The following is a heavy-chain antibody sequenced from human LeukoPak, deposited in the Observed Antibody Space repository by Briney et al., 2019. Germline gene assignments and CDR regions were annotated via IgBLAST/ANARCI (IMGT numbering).Heavy chain of an antibody. J-gene: IGHJ6*03. CDR1: GGSISSYY. CDR3: ARRIAAAPRYYYYYMDV. Sequence: SETLSLTCTVSGGSISSYYWSWIRQPPGKGLEWIGYIYYSGSTNHSPSLKSRVTISVDTSKNQFSLKLSSVTAADTAVYYCARRIAAAPRYYYYYMDVWGKGTTVTVSS. CDR2: IYYSGST. V-gene: IGHV4-59*12. D-gene: IGHD6-13*01.